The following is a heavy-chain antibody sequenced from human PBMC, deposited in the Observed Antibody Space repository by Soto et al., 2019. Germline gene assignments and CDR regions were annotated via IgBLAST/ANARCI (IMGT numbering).Heavy chain of an antibody. CDR2: IYWDDDK. D-gene: IGHD6-19*01. CDR3: AHRRGVGGGWSRLMDV. J-gene: IGHJ6*02. V-gene: IGHV2-5*02. Sequence: QITLKESGPTLVKPTQTLTLTCTFSGFSLSTSGVGVGWIRQPPGKALEWLALIYWDDDKRYSPSLKSRLTITKDTSKNQVVLTMTNMDPVDTATYYCAHRRGVGGGWSRLMDVWGQGTTVTVSS. CDR1: GFSLSTSGVG.